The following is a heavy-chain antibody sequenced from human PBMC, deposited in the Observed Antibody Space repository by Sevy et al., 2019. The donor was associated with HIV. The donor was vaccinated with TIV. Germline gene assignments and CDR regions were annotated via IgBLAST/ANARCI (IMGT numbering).Heavy chain of an antibody. Sequence: SETLSLTCSVSGGSISSYFWTWVRQSPGKGLEWIGNIYFTGNTDYSPSLKSRVTLSLATSKSQFALTLKSVTAADTAIYFCAGDSTTRPRVLDYWGQGTLVTVSS. D-gene: IGHD1-1*01. CDR2: IYFTGNT. CDR1: GGSISSYF. J-gene: IGHJ4*02. V-gene: IGHV4-59*01. CDR3: AGDSTTRPRVLDY.